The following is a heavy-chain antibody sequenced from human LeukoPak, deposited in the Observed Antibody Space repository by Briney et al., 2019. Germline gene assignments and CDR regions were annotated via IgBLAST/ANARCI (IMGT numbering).Heavy chain of an antibody. CDR2: ISGSGGST. Sequence: GGSLRLSCAASGFTFSSYAMSWVRQAPGKGLEWVSAISGSGGSTYYADSVKGRFTISRDNSKNTLYLQMNSLRAEDTAVYYCERDLFIAVAGTFSYFDYWGQGTLVTVSS. CDR1: GFTFSSYA. J-gene: IGHJ4*02. CDR3: ERDLFIAVAGTFSYFDY. D-gene: IGHD6-19*01. V-gene: IGHV3-23*01.